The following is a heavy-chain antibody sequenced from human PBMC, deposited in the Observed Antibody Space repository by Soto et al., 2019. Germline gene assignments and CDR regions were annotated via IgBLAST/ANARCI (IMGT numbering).Heavy chain of an antibody. CDR3: ARSPDYGDYGDYFDY. V-gene: IGHV4-59*01. J-gene: IGHJ4*02. Sequence: PSETLSLTCTVSGGSISSYYWSWIRQPPGKGLEWIGYIYYSGSTNYNPSLKSRVTISVDTSKNQFSLKLSSVTAADTAVYYCARSPDYGDYGDYFDYWGPGTLVTVSS. D-gene: IGHD4-17*01. CDR1: GGSISSYY. CDR2: IYYSGST.